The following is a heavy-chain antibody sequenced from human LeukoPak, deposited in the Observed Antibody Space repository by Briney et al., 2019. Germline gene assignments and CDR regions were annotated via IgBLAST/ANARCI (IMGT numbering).Heavy chain of an antibody. CDR2: ISSSSSTI. D-gene: IGHD2/OR15-2a*01. J-gene: IGHJ6*02. CDR1: GFTFSSYS. CDR3: AREGSDFLPPYSYYYYGMDV. V-gene: IGHV3-48*02. Sequence: GGYLSLSCAASGFTFSSYSMNWVRQAPGKGLEWVSYISSSSSTIYYADSMKGRFTISRDNAKNSLYLQMNSLRDEDTAVYYCAREGSDFLPPYSYYYYGMDVWVQATTVAVSS.